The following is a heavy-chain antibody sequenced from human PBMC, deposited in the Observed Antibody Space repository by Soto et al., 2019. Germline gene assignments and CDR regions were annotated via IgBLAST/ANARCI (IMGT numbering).Heavy chain of an antibody. D-gene: IGHD6-13*01. CDR1: GGSISHYY. CDR3: ARDRVVAAPGSWYFDL. J-gene: IGHJ2*01. CDR2: VYYSGNT. V-gene: IGHV4-59*01. Sequence: QVQLQESGLGLVKPSETLSLTCTVSGGSISHYYWSWIRQPPGKGLEWIGYVYYSGNTNYNPSLKSRVTISLDTSKNQFSLKLSSVTAADTAVYYCARDRVVAAPGSWYFDLWGRGTLVTVSP.